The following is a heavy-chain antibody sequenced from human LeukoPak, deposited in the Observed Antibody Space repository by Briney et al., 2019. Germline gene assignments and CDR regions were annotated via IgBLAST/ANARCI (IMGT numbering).Heavy chain of an antibody. CDR1: GFTFSSYG. J-gene: IGHJ6*03. Sequence: GGSLRLSCAASGFTFSSYGMHWVRQAPGKGLEWVAVIWYDGSNRYYADSVKGRFTISRDNSKNTLYLQMNSLRAEDTAVYYCAKAMVRGAAVGYYYMDVWGKGTTVTVSS. CDR2: IWYDGSNR. V-gene: IGHV3-33*06. CDR3: AKAMVRGAAVGYYYMDV. D-gene: IGHD3-10*01.